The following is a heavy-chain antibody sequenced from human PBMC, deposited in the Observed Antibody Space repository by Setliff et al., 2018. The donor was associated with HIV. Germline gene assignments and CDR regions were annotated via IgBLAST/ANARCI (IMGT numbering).Heavy chain of an antibody. CDR3: VRYIGAAAGYIDH. J-gene: IGHJ4*02. CDR1: GYSFVDFW. Sequence: GESLKISCHLSGYSFVDFWIGWVRQMPGKGLEWVGFIYPGDSGSRYSPSFRGQVTISADKSTTTAYLDWASLKASDTAMYYCVRYIGAAAGYIDHWGQGTLVTLSS. V-gene: IGHV5-51*01. D-gene: IGHD6-25*01. CDR2: IYPGDSGS.